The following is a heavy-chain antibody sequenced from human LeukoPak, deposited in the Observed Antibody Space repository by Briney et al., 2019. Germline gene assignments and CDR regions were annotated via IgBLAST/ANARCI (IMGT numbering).Heavy chain of an antibody. J-gene: IGHJ4*02. CDR1: GFTFSSYA. Sequence: GGSLRLSCAASGFTFSSYAMSWVRQAPGKGLKWVSAISGSGGSTYYADSVKGRFTISRDNAKNSLYLQMNSLRDEDSAVYYCARDPHIAAAGTIFDYWGQGTLVTVSS. CDR2: ISGSGGST. CDR3: ARDPHIAAAGTIFDY. V-gene: IGHV3-23*01. D-gene: IGHD6-13*01.